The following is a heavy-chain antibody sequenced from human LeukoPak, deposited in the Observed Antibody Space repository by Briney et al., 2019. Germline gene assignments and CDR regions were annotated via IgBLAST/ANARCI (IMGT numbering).Heavy chain of an antibody. V-gene: IGHV3-23*01. CDR1: GFTFSSYA. Sequence: GGSLRLSCAASGFTFSSYAMSWVRQAPGKGLEWVSAISGSGGSTYYADSVKGRFTISRDNSKNTLYLQMNSLRAEDTAVYYCARDRDYGDLFDYWGQGTLVTVSS. D-gene: IGHD4-17*01. J-gene: IGHJ4*02. CDR3: ARDRDYGDLFDY. CDR2: ISGSGGST.